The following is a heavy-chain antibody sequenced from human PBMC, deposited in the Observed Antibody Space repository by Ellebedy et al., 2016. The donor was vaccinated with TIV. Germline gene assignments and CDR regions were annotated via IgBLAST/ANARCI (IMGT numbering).Heavy chain of an antibody. V-gene: IGHV4-4*07. D-gene: IGHD4-17*01. J-gene: IGHJ2*01. CDR3: AKDTGRYFDL. Sequence: MPGGSLRLSCTVSGGSITSYYWSWIRQPAGKGLEWIGRVYNTGSSNQNPSLQSRITMSLDTSKNQVALRLSSVTAADTANYYCAKDTGRYFDLWGRGTLVTVSS. CDR2: VYNTGSS. CDR1: GGSITSYY.